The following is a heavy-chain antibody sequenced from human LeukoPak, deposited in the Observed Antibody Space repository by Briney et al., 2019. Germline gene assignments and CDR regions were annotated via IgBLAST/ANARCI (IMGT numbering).Heavy chain of an antibody. J-gene: IGHJ4*02. V-gene: IGHV3-33*06. Sequence: GGSLRLSCAASGFTFNSYGMHWVRQAPGKGLEWVAVIWYDGSNKYYADSVKGRFTISRDNSKNTLYLQMNSLRAEDTAVYYCAKDWAIFGVVTDLFDYWGQGTLVTVSS. D-gene: IGHD3-3*01. CDR2: IWYDGSNK. CDR3: AKDWAIFGVVTDLFDY. CDR1: GFTFNSYG.